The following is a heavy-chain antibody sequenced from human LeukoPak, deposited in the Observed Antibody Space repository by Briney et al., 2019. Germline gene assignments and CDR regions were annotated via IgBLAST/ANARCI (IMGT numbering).Heavy chain of an antibody. V-gene: IGHV5-51*01. D-gene: IGHD2-2*01. CDR3: ARHNYCSSTSCSNWFDP. Sequence: HGESLKISCVGSGYRFSTYWIAWARQMPGKGLDWMGIIHSGDSNTVYSPSFQGQVTISADKSISTAYLQWSSLKASDTAMYYCARHNYCSSTSCSNWFDPWGQGTLVTVSS. CDR2: IHSGDSNT. CDR1: GYRFSTYW. J-gene: IGHJ5*02.